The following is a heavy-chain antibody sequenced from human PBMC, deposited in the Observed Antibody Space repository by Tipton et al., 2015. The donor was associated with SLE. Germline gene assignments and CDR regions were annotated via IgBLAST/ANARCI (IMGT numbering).Heavy chain of an antibody. CDR1: GGSFSGYY. Sequence: LEKPTETLSLTCAVFGGSFSGYYWSWIRQPPGKGLEWIGEINHSGSTNYNPSLKSRFTITVDTSKNQFSLKLNSVTAADTAVYYCARFYPERPDWYFDLWGRGTLVTVSS. CDR3: ARFYPERPDWYFDL. J-gene: IGHJ2*01. CDR2: INHSGST. D-gene: IGHD1-1*01. V-gene: IGHV4-34*01.